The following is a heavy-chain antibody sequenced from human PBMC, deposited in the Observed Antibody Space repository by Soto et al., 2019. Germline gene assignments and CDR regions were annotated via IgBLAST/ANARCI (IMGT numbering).Heavy chain of an antibody. D-gene: IGHD6-19*01. Sequence: TSETLSLTCTVSGGSISSYYWSWIRQPPGKGLEWIGYIYYSGSTNYNPSLKSRVTISVDTSKNQFSLKLSSVTAADTAVYYCARESSIGWFDYWGQGTLVTVSS. J-gene: IGHJ4*02. V-gene: IGHV4-59*01. CDR2: IYYSGST. CDR3: ARESSIGWFDY. CDR1: GGSISSYY.